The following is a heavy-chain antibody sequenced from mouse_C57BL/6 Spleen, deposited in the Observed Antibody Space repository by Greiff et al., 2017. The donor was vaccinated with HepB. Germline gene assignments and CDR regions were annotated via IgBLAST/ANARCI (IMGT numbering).Heavy chain of an antibody. V-gene: IGHV14-1*01. CDR2: IDPEDGDT. D-gene: IGHD1-1*01. J-gene: IGHJ4*01. CDR3: TTYPIRYYYGSSYSAMDY. CDR1: GFNIKDYY. Sequence: VQLQQSGAELVRPGASVKLSCTASGFNIKDYYMHWVKQRPEQGLEWIGRIDPEDGDTEYAPKFQCKATMTADTSSNTAYLQLSSLTSEDTAVYYCTTYPIRYYYGSSYSAMDYWGQGTSVTVSS.